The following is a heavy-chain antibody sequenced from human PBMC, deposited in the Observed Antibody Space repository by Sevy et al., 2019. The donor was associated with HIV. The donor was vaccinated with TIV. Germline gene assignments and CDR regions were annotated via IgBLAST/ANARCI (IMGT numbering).Heavy chain of an antibody. CDR1: GFTFSSYW. V-gene: IGHV3-74*01. D-gene: IGHD3-3*01. CDR2: INSDGSST. Sequence: GGSLRLSCVASGFTFSSYWMHWVRQAPGKGLVWVSRINSDGSSTSYADSVKGRFTISRDNAKNTLYLQMNSLRAEDTAVYYCARDQLDYDFWSGYWAGNFYYYYGMDVWGQGTTVTVSS. CDR3: ARDQLDYDFWSGYWAGNFYYYYGMDV. J-gene: IGHJ6*02.